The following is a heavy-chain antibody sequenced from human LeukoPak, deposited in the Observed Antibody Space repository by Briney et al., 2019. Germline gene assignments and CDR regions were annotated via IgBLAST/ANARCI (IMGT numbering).Heavy chain of an antibody. CDR1: GYTFTGYY. J-gene: IGHJ4*02. Sequence: GASVKVSCKASGYTFTGYYMHWVRQAPGQGLEWMGWINPNSGGTNYAQKFQGRVTMTRDTSISTAYMELSRPRSDDTAVYYCARDPGYSSGFYYFDYWGQGTLVTVSS. D-gene: IGHD6-19*01. CDR2: INPNSGGT. CDR3: ARDPGYSSGFYYFDY. V-gene: IGHV1-2*02.